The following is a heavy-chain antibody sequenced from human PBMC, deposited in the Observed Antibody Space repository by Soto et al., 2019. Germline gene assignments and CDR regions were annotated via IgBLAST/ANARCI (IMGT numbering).Heavy chain of an antibody. D-gene: IGHD7-27*01. Sequence: EVQLLESGGGLVQPGGSLRLSCAASGFTFSSYAMSWVRQAPGKGLEWVSAISGSGYRTYYADSVKGRFTISRDSAKNTLYLQMNSLRADDTAVYYCAAKLGVDAFDIWGQGTMVTVSS. CDR2: ISGSGYRT. CDR1: GFTFSSYA. V-gene: IGHV3-23*01. CDR3: AAKLGVDAFDI. J-gene: IGHJ3*02.